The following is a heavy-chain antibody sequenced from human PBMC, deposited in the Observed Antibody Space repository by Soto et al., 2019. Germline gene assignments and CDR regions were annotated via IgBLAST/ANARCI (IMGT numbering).Heavy chain of an antibody. Sequence: VGSLRLSCEGSGFTFSDYYISWIRQAPGKGLEWISYSSNSGAFSRYADSVKGRFSISRDNTKNLLYLQMNSLRAEDTAVYYCARSGDNYNRLDYWGQGTPVTVSS. D-gene: IGHD1-1*01. V-gene: IGHV3-11*06. CDR2: SSNSGAFS. CDR3: ARSGDNYNRLDY. J-gene: IGHJ4*02. CDR1: GFTFSDYY.